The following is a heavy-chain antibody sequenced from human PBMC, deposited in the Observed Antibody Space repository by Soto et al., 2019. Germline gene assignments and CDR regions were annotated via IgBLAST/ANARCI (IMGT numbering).Heavy chain of an antibody. D-gene: IGHD3-10*01. J-gene: IGHJ3*02. V-gene: IGHV3-21*02. CDR1: GFTFTSYT. CDR3: ARSTPGNPFDI. Sequence: EVQLVESGGGLVEPGGSLRLSCAASGFTFTSYTMNWVRQAPGKGLEWVSSISAGGRSIYYADSLKGRSTVSRDNAKNSLYLQMNSLRADDTAVYYCARSTPGNPFDIWGQGTMVTASS. CDR2: ISAGGRSI.